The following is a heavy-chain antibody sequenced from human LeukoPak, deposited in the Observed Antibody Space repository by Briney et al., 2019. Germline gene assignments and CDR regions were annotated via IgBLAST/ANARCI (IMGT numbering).Heavy chain of an antibody. CDR3: ASTLTAAGPSVLDG. D-gene: IGHD6-25*01. CDR2: INHSGST. V-gene: IGHV4-34*01. Sequence: PSETLSLTCAVYVGSSRGYYWSCIRQPPGKGLEWIGEINHSGSTNYNPSLKSRVTISVDTSKNQFSLKLSSVTAADTAVYYCASTLTAAGPSVLDGWGQGTTVTVSS. CDR1: VGSSRGYY. J-gene: IGHJ6*02.